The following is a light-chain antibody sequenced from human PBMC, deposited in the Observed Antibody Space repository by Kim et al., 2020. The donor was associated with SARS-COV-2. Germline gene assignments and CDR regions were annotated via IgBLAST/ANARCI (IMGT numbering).Light chain of an antibody. CDR2: SAS. CDR1: QSVSSNF. V-gene: IGKV3-20*01. Sequence: ENVLTQSPGTLSLSPGERATLSCRASQSVSSNFLAWYQQKAGQAPRLVIYSASSRASGIPDRFSGSGSGTDFTLTISTLEPEEFAVYYCQQYATLPETYGKWNKV. CDR3: QQYATLPET. J-gene: IGKJ1*01.